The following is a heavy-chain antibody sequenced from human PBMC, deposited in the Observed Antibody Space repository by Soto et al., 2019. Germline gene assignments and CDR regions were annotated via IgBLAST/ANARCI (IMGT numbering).Heavy chain of an antibody. Sequence: QLVEAGGGLVQPGGSLRLSCTVSGFSFDSYWMHWVRQAPGKGPVWVSRIDYDRTTTNYADFVKGRFTISRDKAKNTPYLQMNSLRSEDTAVYYCTRGPRASSGGTGAYWGQGTLVTVSS. CDR2: IDYDRTTT. CDR3: TRGPRASSGGTGAY. CDR1: GFSFDSYW. V-gene: IGHV3-74*01. J-gene: IGHJ4*02. D-gene: IGHD2-2*01.